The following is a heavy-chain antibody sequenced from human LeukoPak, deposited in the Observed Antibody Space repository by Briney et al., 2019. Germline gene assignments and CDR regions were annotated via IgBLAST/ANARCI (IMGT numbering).Heavy chain of an antibody. Sequence: PGGSLRLSCAASGFTFSNYAMSWVRQAPGKGLEWVSSISGSGVSTYHADSVKGRFSISRDNSKNTLYLQMNSLRAEDTAVYYCAGVECSSTSCPHFWGQGTLVTVSS. CDR2: ISGSGVST. CDR1: GFTFSNYA. D-gene: IGHD2-2*01. CDR3: AGVECSSTSCPHF. J-gene: IGHJ4*02. V-gene: IGHV3-23*01.